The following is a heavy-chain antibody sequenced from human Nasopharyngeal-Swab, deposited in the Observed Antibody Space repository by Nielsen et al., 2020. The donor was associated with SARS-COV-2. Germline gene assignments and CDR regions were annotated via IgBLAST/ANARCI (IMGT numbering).Heavy chain of an antibody. V-gene: IGHV3-30-3*02. Sequence: GGSLRLSCAASGFTFSSYAMHWVRQAPGKGLEWVAVISHDGSNKYYADSVKGRFTISRDNSKNTLYPQMNSLRAEDTAVYYCARSYYGAYYYGMDVWGQGTTVTVSS. D-gene: IGHD4-17*01. CDR3: ARSYYGAYYYGMDV. CDR1: GFTFSSYA. J-gene: IGHJ6*02. CDR2: ISHDGSNK.